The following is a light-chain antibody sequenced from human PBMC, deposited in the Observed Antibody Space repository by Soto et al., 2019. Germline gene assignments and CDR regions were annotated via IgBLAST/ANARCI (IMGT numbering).Light chain of an antibody. CDR2: DAS. Sequence: DIQMTQSPSTLSATAGDRVTITCRASQSISSWLACYQHKPGKAPKLLIYDASNLDSGVPSRFSGSGSGTEFSLTISNLQPDDCATYYCQQYENYWTFGQGTKVDI. J-gene: IGKJ1*01. V-gene: IGKV1-5*01. CDR1: QSISSW. CDR3: QQYENYWT.